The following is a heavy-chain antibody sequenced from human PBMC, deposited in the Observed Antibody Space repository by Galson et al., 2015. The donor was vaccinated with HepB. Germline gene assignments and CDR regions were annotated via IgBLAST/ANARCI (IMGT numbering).Heavy chain of an antibody. D-gene: IGHD1-1*01. CDR3: ASVMDYWDGYYYGMDV. J-gene: IGHJ6*02. Sequence: SLRLSCAASTFIFSTYSMTWVRQAPGKGLEWVSYISSSSSTIYYADSVKGRFTISRDNAKNSLYLQMNSLRAEDTAVYYCASVMDYWDGYYYGMDVWGQGTTVTVSS. CDR2: ISSSSSTI. V-gene: IGHV3-48*04. CDR1: TFIFSTYS.